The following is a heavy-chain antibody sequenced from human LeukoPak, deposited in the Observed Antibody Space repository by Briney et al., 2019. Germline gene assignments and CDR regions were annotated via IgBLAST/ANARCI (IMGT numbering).Heavy chain of an antibody. J-gene: IGHJ5*02. V-gene: IGHV4-59*01. D-gene: IGHD6-19*01. CDR1: GGSISSYY. CDR3: ARAGVAVAGGGWFDP. Sequence: SETLSLTCTVSGGSISSYYWSWIRQPPGKGLEWIGYIYYSGSTNYNPALKSRVTISVDTSKNQFSLKLSSVTAADTAVYYCARAGVAVAGGGWFDPWGQGTLVTVSS. CDR2: IYYSGST.